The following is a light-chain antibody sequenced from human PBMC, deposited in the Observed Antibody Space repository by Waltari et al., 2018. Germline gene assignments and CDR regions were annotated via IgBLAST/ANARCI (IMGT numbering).Light chain of an antibody. Sequence: DFQMTQSPPILSASVGDRVTITCRASQTISIYLAWYQQKPGKAPNLLIYKASTLESGVPSRFSGSGSGTEFTLTISSLQPDDFATYYCQQYHSYSPYTFGQGTTLDIK. CDR1: QTISIY. CDR2: KAS. CDR3: QQYHSYSPYT. J-gene: IGKJ2*01. V-gene: IGKV1-5*03.